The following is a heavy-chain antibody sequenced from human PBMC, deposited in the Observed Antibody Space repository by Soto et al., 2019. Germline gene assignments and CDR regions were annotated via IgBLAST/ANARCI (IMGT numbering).Heavy chain of an antibody. Sequence: PGGSLRLSCAASGFTFSSYAMHWVRQAPGKGLEWVAVISYDGSNKYYADSVKGRFTISRDNSKNTLYLQMNSLRAEDTAVYYCASPIREFWSGPPRLPDYWGQGT. V-gene: IGHV3-30-3*01. D-gene: IGHD3-3*01. CDR1: GFTFSSYA. J-gene: IGHJ4*02. CDR2: ISYDGSNK. CDR3: ASPIREFWSGPPRLPDY.